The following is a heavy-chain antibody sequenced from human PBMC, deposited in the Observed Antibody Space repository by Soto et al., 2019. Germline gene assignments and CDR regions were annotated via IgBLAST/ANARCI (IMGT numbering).Heavy chain of an antibody. Sequence: ETLSLTCAVYGGSFSGYYWSWIRQPPGKGLEWIGEINHSGSTNYNPSLKSRVTISVDTSKNQFSLKLSSVTAADTAVYYWARHSLYLLGYCSSTSCYRVGYYYMDVWGKGTTVTVSS. CDR2: INHSGST. CDR3: ARHSLYLLGYCSSTSCYRVGYYYMDV. CDR1: GGSFSGYY. J-gene: IGHJ6*03. D-gene: IGHD2-2*02. V-gene: IGHV4-34*01.